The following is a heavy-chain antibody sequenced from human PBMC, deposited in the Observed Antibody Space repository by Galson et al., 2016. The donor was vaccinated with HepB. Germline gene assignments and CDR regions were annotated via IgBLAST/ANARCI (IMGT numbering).Heavy chain of an antibody. V-gene: IGHV5-51*03. J-gene: IGHJ3*02. CDR3: ARRKFDIYDLCTGHHNVRGGLNAFDI. CDR2: VYPGDSDT. CDR1: GYTFTNYW. D-gene: IGHD3-9*01. Sequence: QSGAEVKKPGESLKISCKGSGYTFTNYWIGWVRQMPGKGLEWMGIVYPGDSDTRYSPSFQGPVTISTDESISTAYLQWSSLKASDTAMYYCARRKFDIYDLCTGHHNVRGGLNAFDIWGQGTMVTVSS.